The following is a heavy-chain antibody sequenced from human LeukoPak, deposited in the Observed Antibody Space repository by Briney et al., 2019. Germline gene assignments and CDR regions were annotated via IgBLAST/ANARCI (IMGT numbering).Heavy chain of an antibody. Sequence: SETLSLTCAVYGGSFSGYFWSWIRQPPGKGLEWIGEINHSGSTNYNPSLKSRVTISVDTSKNQFSLKLSSVTAADTAVYYCARGGGSYPFDYWGQGTLVTVSS. D-gene: IGHD1-26*01. J-gene: IGHJ4*02. V-gene: IGHV4-34*01. CDR1: GGSFSGYF. CDR2: INHSGST. CDR3: ARGGGSYPFDY.